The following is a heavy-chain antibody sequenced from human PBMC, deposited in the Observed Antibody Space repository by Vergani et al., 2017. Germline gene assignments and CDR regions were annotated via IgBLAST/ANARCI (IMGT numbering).Heavy chain of an antibody. CDR2: MYHSVST. Sequence: QVQLQESGPGLVKPSETLYLTCSVSGGSISGYYWSWIRQPPGKELEWVGYMYHSVSTNYNPSLETRVTISGDTSKSQFSLKLNSVTAAGTAVYYCGIVADFYGLGSRLLDLWGQGMLVTVSS. V-gene: IGHV4-59*01. J-gene: IGHJ5*02. CDR1: GGSISGYY. D-gene: IGHD3-10*01. CDR3: GIVADFYGLGSRLLDL.